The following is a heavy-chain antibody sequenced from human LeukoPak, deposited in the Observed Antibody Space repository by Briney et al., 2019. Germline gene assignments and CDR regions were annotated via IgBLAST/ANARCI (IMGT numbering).Heavy chain of an antibody. J-gene: IGHJ6*03. CDR1: GFTVSSNY. CDR3: ARDSSMGAVPAAMGHYYYYMDV. Sequence: PGGSLRLSCAASGFTVSSNYMSWVRQAPGKGLEWVSVIYSGGGTYYADSVKGRFTISRDNSKNTLYLQMNSLRAEDTAVYYCARDSSMGAVPAAMGHYYYYMDVWGKGTTVTVSS. D-gene: IGHD2-2*01. CDR2: IYSGGGT. V-gene: IGHV3-66*01.